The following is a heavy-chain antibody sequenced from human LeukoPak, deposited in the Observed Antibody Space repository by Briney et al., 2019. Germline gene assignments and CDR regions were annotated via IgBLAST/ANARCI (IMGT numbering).Heavy chain of an antibody. CDR2: IYYSGST. Sequence: SETLSLTCTVSGGSISSYYWSWIRQPPGKGLEWIGYIYYSGSTNYNPSLKSRVTISVDTSKNQFSLKLSSVTAADTAVYYCARWSLWRGYFDYWGQGTLVTVSS. CDR3: ARWSLWRGYFDY. CDR1: GGSISSYY. V-gene: IGHV4-59*01. J-gene: IGHJ4*02.